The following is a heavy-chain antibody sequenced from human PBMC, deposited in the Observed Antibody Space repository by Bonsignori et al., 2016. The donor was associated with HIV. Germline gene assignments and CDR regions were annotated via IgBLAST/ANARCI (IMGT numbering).Heavy chain of an antibody. D-gene: IGHD5-18*01. CDR3: ARDREHSYGRYFDY. J-gene: IGHJ4*02. CDR1: GGYISTYY. CDR2: IYYRGST. Sequence: QVQLQESGPGLVKPSETLSLTCTVSGGYISTYYWSWIRQTPGKGLEWIGYIYYRGSTKYNPSLKSRVTISVDPSKNQFSLKLNSVSAADTAVYYCARDREHSYGRYFDYWAREPWSPSPQ. V-gene: IGHV4-59*01.